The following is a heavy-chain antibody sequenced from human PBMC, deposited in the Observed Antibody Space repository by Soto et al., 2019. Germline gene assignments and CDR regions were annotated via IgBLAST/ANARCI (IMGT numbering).Heavy chain of an antibody. D-gene: IGHD1-1*01. CDR3: ARGRTVTTSGRYYYYYTDF. CDR2: INPNSGGT. V-gene: IGHV1-2*04. Sequence: GDSVKVSCKASGYTFTGYYMHWVQQAPGQGLEWMGWINPNSGGTNYAQKFQGWVTMTRDTSISTAYMELSRLRSDDTAVYYCARGRTVTTSGRYYYYYTDFWGKGTTVTVSS. CDR1: GYTFTGYY. J-gene: IGHJ6*03.